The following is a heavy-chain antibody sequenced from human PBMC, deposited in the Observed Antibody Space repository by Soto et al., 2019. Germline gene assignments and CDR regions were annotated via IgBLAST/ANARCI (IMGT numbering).Heavy chain of an antibody. V-gene: IGHV3-74*01. CDR1: GFTFSSYW. Sequence: PGGSVRLSCAASGFTFSSYWMHWVRQAPGKGLVWVSRINSDGSSTTYADSVKGRFTISRDNAKNTLYLQMNSLRAEDTAVYYCARVGLAGYSNHNWFDPWGQGTLVTVSS. CDR2: INSDGSST. D-gene: IGHD3-9*01. CDR3: ARVGLAGYSNHNWFDP. J-gene: IGHJ5*02.